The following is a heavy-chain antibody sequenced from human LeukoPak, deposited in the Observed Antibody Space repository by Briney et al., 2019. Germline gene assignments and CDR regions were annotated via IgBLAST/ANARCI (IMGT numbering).Heavy chain of an antibody. CDR1: GGSITGSSYY. CDR2: FYYTGRT. D-gene: IGHD6-13*01. V-gene: IGHV4-39*01. Sequence: KPSPTLSLTCTVSGGSITGSSYYWGWIRQPPWKGLEWIGSFYYTGRTYYKPSLKSRVTISVDTSKIQFSLKLSSVTAAETAVYYCARQPGYISTSPFLHWGQGTLVTVSS. CDR3: ARQPGYISTSPFLH. J-gene: IGHJ1*01.